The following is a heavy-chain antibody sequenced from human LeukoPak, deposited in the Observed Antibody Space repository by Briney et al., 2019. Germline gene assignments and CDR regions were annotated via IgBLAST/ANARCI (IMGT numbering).Heavy chain of an antibody. CDR2: IYPRDSGT. V-gene: IGHV5-51*01. D-gene: IGHD5-12*01. CDR3: ARRQYSGYDFDF. J-gene: IGHJ4*02. CDR1: GYIFTNYW. Sequence: GESLKISCKASGYIFTNYWIGWVRQMPGKGLEWMGIIYPRDSGTRYSPSFQGQVTVSADKSISTAYLQWNTLEASDTAMYYCARRQYSGYDFDFWGQGTLVTVSS.